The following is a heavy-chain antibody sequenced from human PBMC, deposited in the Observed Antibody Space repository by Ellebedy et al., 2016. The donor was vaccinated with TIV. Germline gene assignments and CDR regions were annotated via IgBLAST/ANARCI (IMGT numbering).Heavy chain of an antibody. CDR2: IYTSGST. V-gene: IGHV4-61*02. Sequence: SETLSLXXTVSGGSISSGSYYWSWIRQPAGKGLEWIGRIYTSGSTNYNPSLKSRVTISADTAKNQFSLKLSSVTAADTAVYYCARARPSSGYRWGQGTLVTVSS. CDR3: ARARPSSGYR. CDR1: GGSISSGSYY. D-gene: IGHD3-22*01. J-gene: IGHJ4*02.